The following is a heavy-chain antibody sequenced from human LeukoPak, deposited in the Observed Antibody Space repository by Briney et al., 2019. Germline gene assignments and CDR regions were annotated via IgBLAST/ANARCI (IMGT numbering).Heavy chain of an antibody. J-gene: IGHJ4*02. Sequence: GGSLRLSCAASGFTFSSYSMNWVRQAPGKGLEWVSYISSSSSTIYYADSVRGRFTISRDNAKNSLYLQMNSLRAADTAVYYCARGSTYYDSSGQVPFDYWGQGTLVTVSS. V-gene: IGHV3-48*01. CDR3: ARGSTYYDSSGQVPFDY. CDR1: GFTFSSYS. CDR2: ISSSSSTI. D-gene: IGHD3-22*01.